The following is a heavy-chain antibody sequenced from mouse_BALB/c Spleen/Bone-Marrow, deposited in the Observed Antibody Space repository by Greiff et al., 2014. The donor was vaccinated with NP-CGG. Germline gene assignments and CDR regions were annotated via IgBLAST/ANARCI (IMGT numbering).Heavy chain of an antibody. D-gene: IGHD4-1*01. Sequence: QVQLQQSGAELVRPGTSVKVSCKASGYAFTNYLIEWVKRRPAQGLEWIGVINPGSGGTNYNEKFKGKATLTADKSSSTAYMQLSSLTSDDSAVYFCARELGRWYFDVWGAGTTVTVSS. V-gene: IGHV1-54*01. CDR2: INPGSGGT. J-gene: IGHJ1*01. CDR1: GYAFTNYL. CDR3: ARELGRWYFDV.